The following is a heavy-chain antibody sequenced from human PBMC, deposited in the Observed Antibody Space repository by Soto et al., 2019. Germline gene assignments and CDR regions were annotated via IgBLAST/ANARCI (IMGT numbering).Heavy chain of an antibody. CDR3: ARAWDDYSSWFDP. J-gene: IGHJ5*02. D-gene: IGHD4-4*01. CDR2: IYYSGST. CDR1: GGSISSGGYY. V-gene: IGHV4-31*03. Sequence: PXETLSLTCTVSGGSISSGGYYWSWIRQHPGKGLEWIGYIYYSGSTYYNPSLKSRVTISVDTSKNQFSLKLSSVTAADTAVYYCARAWDDYSSWFDPWGQGTLVTVSS.